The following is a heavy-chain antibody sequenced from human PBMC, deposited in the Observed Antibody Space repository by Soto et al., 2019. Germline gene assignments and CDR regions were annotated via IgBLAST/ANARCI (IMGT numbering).Heavy chain of an antibody. CDR1: GGSISSYY. V-gene: IGHV4-59*01. J-gene: IGHJ5*02. CDR3: ARDRQGNEVGYSYGFNWFDP. Sequence: KPSETLSLTCTVSGGSISSYYWSWIRQPPGKGLEWIGYIYYSGSTNYNPSLKSRVTISVDTSKNQFSLKLSSVTAADTAVYYCARDRQGNEVGYSYGFNWFDPWGQGTLVTVSS. CDR2: IYYSGST. D-gene: IGHD5-18*01.